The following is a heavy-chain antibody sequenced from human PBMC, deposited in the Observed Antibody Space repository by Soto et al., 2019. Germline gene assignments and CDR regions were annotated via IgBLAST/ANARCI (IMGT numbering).Heavy chain of an antibody. V-gene: IGHV4-34*01. D-gene: IGHD3-10*01. CDR2: INHSGST. CDR3: ARGLSRGALNWFDP. J-gene: IGHJ5*02. CDR1: GGSFSGYY. Sequence: PSETLSLTCAVYGGSFSGYYWTWIRQPPGTGLEWIGEINHSGSTNYNPSLKSRVTISVDTSKNQFSLKLSSVTAADTAVYYCARGLSRGALNWFDPWGQGALVTVSS.